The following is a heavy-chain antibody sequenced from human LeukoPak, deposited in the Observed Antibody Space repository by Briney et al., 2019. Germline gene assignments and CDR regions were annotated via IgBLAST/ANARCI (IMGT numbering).Heavy chain of an antibody. CDR1: GFTFSDYG. V-gene: IGHV3-30*18. J-gene: IGHJ4*02. CDR3: AKETQRFASGWFFEY. CDR2: VAHDGTVT. D-gene: IGHD6-19*01. Sequence: PGESLRLSCAASGFTFSDYGMHWVRQAPGKGPEWIAVVAHDGTVTYYAESMKGRFTISRDNSKSTLYLQMNSPRAEDTAVYYCAKETQRFASGWFFEYWGQGTQVTVSS.